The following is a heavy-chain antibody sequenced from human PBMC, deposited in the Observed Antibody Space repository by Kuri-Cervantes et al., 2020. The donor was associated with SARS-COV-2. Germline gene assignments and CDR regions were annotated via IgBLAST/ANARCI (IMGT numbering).Heavy chain of an antibody. J-gene: IGHJ3*02. CDR3: AKGIAAAGVGAFDI. V-gene: IGHV3-30*02. CDR2: IRYDGSNK. CDR1: GFTFSSYG. D-gene: IGHD6-13*01. Sequence: GESLKISCAASGFTFSSYGMHWVRQAPGKGLEWVAFIRYDGSNKYYADSVKGRFTISRDNSKNTLYLQMNRLRAEDMALYYCAKGIAAAGVGAFDIWGQGTMVTVSS.